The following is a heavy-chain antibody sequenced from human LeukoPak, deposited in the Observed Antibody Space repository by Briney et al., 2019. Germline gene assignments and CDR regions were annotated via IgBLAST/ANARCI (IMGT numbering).Heavy chain of an antibody. Sequence: SHTLSLTCTASGASFSSGDQYWNWIRQSPGKGLECIGSIHPSGRLYNNPSLESRVTISIDTSKNQFSLNLNSVTAAETAVYFCSRGLDSRKLGYWGQGTLVTVSS. V-gene: IGHV4-31*03. CDR2: IHPSGRL. D-gene: IGHD3-22*01. J-gene: IGHJ4*02. CDR3: SRGLDSRKLGY. CDR1: GASFSSGDQY.